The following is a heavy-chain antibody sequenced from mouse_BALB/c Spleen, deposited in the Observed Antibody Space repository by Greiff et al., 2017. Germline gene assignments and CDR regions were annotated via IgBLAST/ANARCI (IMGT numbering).Heavy chain of an antibody. CDR3: ARGDDYGGFWTY. CDR2: IDPYNGGT. D-gene: IGHD2-4*01. V-gene: IGHV1S135*01. CDR1: GYAFTSYN. Sequence: EVQLVESGPELVKPGASVKVSCKASGYAFTSYNMYWVKQSHGKSLEWIGYIDPYNGGTSYNQKFKGKATLTVDKSSSTAYMHLNSLTSEDSAVYYCARGDDYGGFWTYWGQGTLVTVSA. J-gene: IGHJ3*01.